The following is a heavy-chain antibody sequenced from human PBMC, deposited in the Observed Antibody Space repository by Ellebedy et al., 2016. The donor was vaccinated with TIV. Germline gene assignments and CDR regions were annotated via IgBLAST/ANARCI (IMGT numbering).Heavy chain of an antibody. CDR3: AHRNWPANYLDY. Sequence: SGPTLVKPTQTLTLTCTFSGFPLSTNGVGVGWIRQPPRKALEWRALFYWDDDKRYSPSLKSRLTITKDTSKNQVVLAMTNMDPVDTGTYYCAHRNWPANYLDYWGQGTLVTVSS. V-gene: IGHV2-5*02. CDR2: FYWDDDK. J-gene: IGHJ4*02. CDR1: GFPLSTNGVG.